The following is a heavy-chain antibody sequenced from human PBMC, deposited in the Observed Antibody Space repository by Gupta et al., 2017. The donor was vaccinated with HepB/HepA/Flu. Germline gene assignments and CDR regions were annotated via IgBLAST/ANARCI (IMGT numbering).Heavy chain of an antibody. D-gene: IGHD6-13*01. J-gene: IGHJ5*02. CDR2: ISGRGGST. CDR3: AKALAAAGTWFDP. V-gene: IGHV3-23*01. Sequence: EVQLLESGGGLVQPGGSLRLSCAASGCTFSSYAMSWVRQAPGKGLEWVSAISGRGGSTYYADSVKGRFTISRDNSKNTLYLQMNSLRAEDTAVYYCAKALAAAGTWFDPWGQGTLVTGSS. CDR1: GCTFSSYA.